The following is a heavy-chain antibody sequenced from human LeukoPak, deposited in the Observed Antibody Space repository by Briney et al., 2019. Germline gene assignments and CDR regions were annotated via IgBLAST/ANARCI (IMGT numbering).Heavy chain of an antibody. Sequence: SETLSLTCTVSGGSISSGSYYWSWIRQPAGKGLEWIGRIYTSGSTNYNPSLKSRVTISVDTSKNQFSLKLSSVTAADTAVYYCARDGTNDFWSGYSTSGFDYWGQGTLVTVSS. D-gene: IGHD3-3*01. J-gene: IGHJ4*02. CDR3: ARDGTNDFWSGYSTSGFDY. CDR2: IYTSGST. V-gene: IGHV4-61*02. CDR1: GGSISSGSYY.